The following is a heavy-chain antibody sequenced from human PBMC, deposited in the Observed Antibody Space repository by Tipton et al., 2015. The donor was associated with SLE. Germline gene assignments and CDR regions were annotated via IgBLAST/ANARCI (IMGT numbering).Heavy chain of an antibody. CDR1: GFTFDDYA. V-gene: IGHV3-9*01. Sequence: SLRLSCAASGFTFDDYAMHWVRQAPGKGLEWVSGISWNSGSIGYADSVKGRFTTSRDNAKNSLYLQMNSLRAEETAFYYCAKEPGDAFDIWGQGTMVTGSS. CDR2: ISWNSGSI. J-gene: IGHJ3*02. CDR3: AKEPGDAFDI.